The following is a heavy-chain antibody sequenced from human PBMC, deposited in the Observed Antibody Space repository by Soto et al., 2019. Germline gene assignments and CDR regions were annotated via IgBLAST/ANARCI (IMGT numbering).Heavy chain of an antibody. V-gene: IGHV5-51*01. CDR3: TSTYCYDSRGSPYYYGMDE. CDR1: GYSFSTNR. CDR2: IYPGDSDT. D-gene: IGHD3-22*01. Sequence: PGESLKISCKGFGYSFSTNRIGWVRQMPGKGLEWMGIIYPGDSDTRYSPSFQGQVTISADESISTAYLQWSSLKASDAAMYYCTSTYCYDSRGSPYYYGMDEWVRGTTVTVSS. J-gene: IGHJ6*02.